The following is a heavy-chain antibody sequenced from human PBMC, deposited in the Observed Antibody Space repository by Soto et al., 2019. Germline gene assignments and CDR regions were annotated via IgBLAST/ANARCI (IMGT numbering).Heavy chain of an antibody. Sequence: QVQLVESGGGVVQPGRSLRLSCAASGFTFSSYAMHWVRQAPGKGLEWVAVISYDGSNKYYADSVKGRFTISRDNSKNTLYLQMNSLRAEDTAVYYCARDSAVSPYYFDYWGQGTLVTVSS. J-gene: IGHJ4*02. D-gene: IGHD3-10*01. CDR2: ISYDGSNK. V-gene: IGHV3-30-3*01. CDR3: ARDSAVSPYYFDY. CDR1: GFTFSSYA.